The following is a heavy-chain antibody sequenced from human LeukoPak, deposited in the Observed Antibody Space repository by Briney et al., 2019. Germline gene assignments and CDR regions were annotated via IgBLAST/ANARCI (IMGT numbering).Heavy chain of an antibody. CDR1: GFTFRRYN. V-gene: IGHV3-21*01. CDR3: ARGASRADY. J-gene: IGHJ4*02. Sequence: PGGSLRLSCAASGFTFRRYNMNWVRQARGKRAEGVSSISSSSGYIYYADSVKGRFTISRDNAKNSLYLQMNSLRAEDTALYYCARGASRADYWGQGTLVTVSS. CDR2: ISSSSGYI.